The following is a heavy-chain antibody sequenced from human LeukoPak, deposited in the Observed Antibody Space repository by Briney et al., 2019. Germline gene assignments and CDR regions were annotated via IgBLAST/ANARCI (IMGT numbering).Heavy chain of an antibody. CDR2: ISYDGSNK. Sequence: GGSLRLSCAASGFTFSSYAMHWLRQAPGKGLEWVAIISYDGSNKYYADSVKGRFTISRDNSKNTLYLQMNSLRAEDTAVYYCAKDVDFDWLLVVDYWGQGTLVTVSS. CDR3: AKDVDFDWLLVVDY. D-gene: IGHD3-9*01. V-gene: IGHV3-30*04. J-gene: IGHJ4*02. CDR1: GFTFSSYA.